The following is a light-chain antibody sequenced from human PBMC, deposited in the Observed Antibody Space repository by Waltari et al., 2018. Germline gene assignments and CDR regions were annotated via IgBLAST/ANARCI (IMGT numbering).Light chain of an antibody. J-gene: IGKJ4*01. CDR3: QQYDGSVLT. CDR1: QTINNNF. Sequence: IVLTQSPDTLSVSPGQRATLSCRASQTINNNFLVWYQQKPGQAPRLIIHGASSRATDFPDRFSGSGSGTDFTLTISNLEPEDFAVYYCQQYDGSVLTFGGGTKVEI. V-gene: IGKV3-20*01. CDR2: GAS.